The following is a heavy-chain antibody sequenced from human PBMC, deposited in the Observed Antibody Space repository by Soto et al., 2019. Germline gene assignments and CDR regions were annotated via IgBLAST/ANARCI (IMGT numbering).Heavy chain of an antibody. Sequence: GGSLRLSCSASGFTFSSYAMHWVRQAPGKGLEYVSAISSNGGSTYYADSVKGRFTISRDNSKNTLNLQMSSLRAEDTAVYYCSGGLQIYYYGMDVWGQGTTVTVSS. CDR3: SGGLQIYYYGMDV. J-gene: IGHJ6*02. D-gene: IGHD1-26*01. V-gene: IGHV3-64D*08. CDR2: ISSNGGST. CDR1: GFTFSSYA.